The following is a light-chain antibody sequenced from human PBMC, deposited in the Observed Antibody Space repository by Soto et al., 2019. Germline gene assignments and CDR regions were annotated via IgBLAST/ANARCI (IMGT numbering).Light chain of an antibody. J-gene: IGLJ2*01. CDR1: SSDVGGYNY. CDR3: SSYTSSSTHVV. Sequence: QSALTQPASVSGSPGQSITISCTGTSSDVGGYNYVSWYQQYPGKAPKLMIYEVSNRPSGVSNRFSGSKSGNTASLTISGLQAEDEADYYRSSYTSSSTHVVFGGGTKLTV. CDR2: EVS. V-gene: IGLV2-14*01.